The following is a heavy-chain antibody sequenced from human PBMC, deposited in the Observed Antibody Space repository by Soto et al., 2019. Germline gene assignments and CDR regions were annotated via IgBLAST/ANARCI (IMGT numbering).Heavy chain of an antibody. J-gene: IGHJ4*02. Sequence: QVQLQQWGAGLLKPSETLSLTCAVYGGSFSGYYWSWIRQPPGKGLEWIGEINHSGSTNYNPSLKSRVTISVDTSKNQFSLKLSSVTAADRAVYYCARGLSMPRYYGSGSYYKVSHWGQGTLVTVSS. D-gene: IGHD3-10*01. CDR1: GGSFSGYY. CDR3: ARGLSMPRYYGSGSYYKVSH. V-gene: IGHV4-34*01. CDR2: INHSGST.